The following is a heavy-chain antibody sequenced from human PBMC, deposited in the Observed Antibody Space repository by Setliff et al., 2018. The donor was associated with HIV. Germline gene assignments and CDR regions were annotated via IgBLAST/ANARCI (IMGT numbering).Heavy chain of an antibody. CDR2: ISGYNGVT. J-gene: IGHJ5*02. V-gene: IGHV1-18*01. D-gene: IGHD1-26*01. Sequence: ASVKVSCKASGYIFSNYGFTWVRQVPGQGLEWMGYISGYNGVTHYAQNFQGRVAMTRDTAAYTAYMELTSLRSDDTAVYYCARDVGRGGPGRWVDPWGQGTLVTVSS. CDR1: GYIFSNYG. CDR3: ARDVGRGGPGRWVDP.